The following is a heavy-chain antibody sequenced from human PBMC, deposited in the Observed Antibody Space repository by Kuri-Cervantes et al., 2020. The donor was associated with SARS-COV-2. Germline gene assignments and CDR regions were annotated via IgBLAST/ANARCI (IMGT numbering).Heavy chain of an antibody. CDR2: ISYDGSNK. Sequence: GESLKISCAASGFTFSSYSMNWVRQAPGKGLEWVVVISYDGSNKYYADSVKGRFTISRDNSKNTLYLQMNSLRAEDTAVYYCAREGSYGYAFDIWGQGTMVTVSS. D-gene: IGHD1-26*01. J-gene: IGHJ3*02. V-gene: IGHV3-30*03. CDR3: AREGSYGYAFDI. CDR1: GFTFSSYS.